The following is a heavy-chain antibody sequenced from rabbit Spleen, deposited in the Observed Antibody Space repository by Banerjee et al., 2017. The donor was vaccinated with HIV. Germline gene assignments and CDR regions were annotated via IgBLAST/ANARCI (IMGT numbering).Heavy chain of an antibody. CDR1: GFDFSDYG. CDR2: IVPIFGVT. D-gene: IGHD4-1*01. CDR3: AKDLAGAIGWNFGL. V-gene: IGHV1S39*01. J-gene: IGHJ4*01. Sequence: QEQLVESGGGLVQPGGSLKLSCKASGFDFSDYGMSWVRQAPGKGLEWIGYIVPIFGVTYYANWVNGRFTISKTSSTTVTLQLTSLTAADTATYLCAKDLAGAIGWNFGLWGPGSLVTVS.